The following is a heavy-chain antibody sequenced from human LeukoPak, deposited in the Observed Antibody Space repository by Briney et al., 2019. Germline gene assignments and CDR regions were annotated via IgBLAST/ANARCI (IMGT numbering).Heavy chain of an antibody. V-gene: IGHV4-34*01. CDR1: GGSFSGYY. CDR3: ARWNWPNIVDY. J-gene: IGHJ4*02. CDR2: INHSGST. Sequence: SETLSLTCAVYGGSFSGYYWSWIRQPPGKGLEWIGEINHSGSTNYNPSLKSRVTISVDTSKNQFSLKLSSVTTADTAVYYCARWNWPNIVDYWGQGTLVTVSS. D-gene: IGHD1-1*01.